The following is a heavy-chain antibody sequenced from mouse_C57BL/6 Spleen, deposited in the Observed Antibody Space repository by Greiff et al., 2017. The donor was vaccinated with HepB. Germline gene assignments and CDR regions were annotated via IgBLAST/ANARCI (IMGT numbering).Heavy chain of an antibody. D-gene: IGHD2-5*01. Sequence: DVQLVESGGGLVKPGGSLKLSCAASGFTFSDYGMHWVRQAPEKGLEWVAYISSGSSTIYYADTVKGRFTISRDNAKNTLVLQMTSLRSAATAMYYCARGAYSNYVAYWGQGTLVTVSA. V-gene: IGHV5-17*01. CDR3: ARGAYSNYVAY. CDR1: GFTFSDYG. CDR2: ISSGSSTI. J-gene: IGHJ3*01.